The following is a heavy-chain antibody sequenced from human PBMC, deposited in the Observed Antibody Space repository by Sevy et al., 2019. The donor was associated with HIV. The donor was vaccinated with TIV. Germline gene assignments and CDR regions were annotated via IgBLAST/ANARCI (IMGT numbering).Heavy chain of an antibody. J-gene: IGHJ6*02. CDR2: IKEDGNER. D-gene: IGHD3-16*01. Sequence: GGSLRLSCAASGFTFSDSWMTWVRQAPGKGLEWVANIKEDGNERYYVASVKGRFTLSRDNAKMSVYLELTSLRVEDSAIYYCARGRRNWGLGGLDVWGQGTTVTVSS. V-gene: IGHV3-7*01. CDR1: GFTFSDSW. CDR3: ARGRRNWGLGGLDV.